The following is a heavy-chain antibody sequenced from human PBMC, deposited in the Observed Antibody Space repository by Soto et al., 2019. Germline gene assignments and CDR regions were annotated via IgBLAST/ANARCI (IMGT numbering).Heavy chain of an antibody. CDR1: GFTFSGSA. CDR3: TLTYYYGAYYFDY. CDR2: IRSKANSYAT. V-gene: IGHV3-73*02. J-gene: IGHJ4*02. Sequence: EVQLAESGGGLVQPGGSLKLSCAASGFTFSGSAVHWVRQASGNGLEWLGRIRSKANSYATAYTASVKGRFTISRDDSKNTAYLQMNSLKTEDSAVYYCTLTYYYGAYYFDYWGQGTLVTVSS. D-gene: IGHD3-10*01.